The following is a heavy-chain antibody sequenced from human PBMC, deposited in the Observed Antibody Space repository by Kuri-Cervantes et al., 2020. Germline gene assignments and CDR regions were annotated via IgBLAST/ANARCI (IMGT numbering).Heavy chain of an antibody. D-gene: IGHD5-12*01. CDR3: AKDTYSGYDWVFDY. CDR1: GFTFSSYS. Sequence: GSLRLSCAASGFTFSSYSMNWVRQAPGKGLEWVSSISSSSYIYYADSVKGRFTISRDNAKNSLYLQMNSLGAEDTALYYCAKDTYSGYDWVFDYWGQGTLVTVSS. J-gene: IGHJ4*02. CDR2: ISSSSYI. V-gene: IGHV3-21*04.